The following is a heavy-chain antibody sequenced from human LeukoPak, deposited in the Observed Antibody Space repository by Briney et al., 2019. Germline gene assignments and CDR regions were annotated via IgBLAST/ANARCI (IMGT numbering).Heavy chain of an antibody. J-gene: IGHJ5*02. CDR3: AAERYSDGCCWFDP. V-gene: IGHV1-58*02. D-gene: IGHD1-26*01. CDR2: IALGSDTK. Sequence: ASVKVSCKTSGFTFSTSTIQWVRQARGQPPGWIARIALGSDTKGYSQKLQERVTLTRDMSTNTAYMELTGLRSEDTAIYYCAAERYSDGCCWFDPWGQGTLVTVSS. CDR1: GFTFSTST.